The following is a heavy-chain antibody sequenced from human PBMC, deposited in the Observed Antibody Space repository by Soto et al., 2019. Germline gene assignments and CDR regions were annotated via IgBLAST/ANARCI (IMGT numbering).Heavy chain of an antibody. J-gene: IGHJ6*03. CDR3: ARTSDLRYYYYYMDV. CDR2: IDWDDDK. V-gene: IGHV2-70*11. Sequence: ESGPTLVNPTQTLTLTCTFSGFSLSTSGMCVSWIRQPPGKALEWLARIDWDDDKYYSTSLKTRLTISKDTSKNQVVLTMTNMDPVDTATYYCARTSDLRYYYYYMDVWGKGTTVTVSS. D-gene: IGHD3-3*01. CDR1: GFSLSTSGMC.